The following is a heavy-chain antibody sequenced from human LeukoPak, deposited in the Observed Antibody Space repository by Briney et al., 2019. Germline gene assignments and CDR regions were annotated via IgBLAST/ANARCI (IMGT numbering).Heavy chain of an antibody. CDR3: ASDRGGGSYDSGAFDI. CDR2: IIPIFDTT. Sequence: GASVKVSCKASGGTFSSYATSWVRQAPGQGLEWMGGIIPIFDTTNYAQKFQGRVTITADESTSTAYMELSSLRSEDTAVYYCASDRGGGSYDSGAFDIWGQGTMVTVSS. V-gene: IGHV1-69*13. CDR1: GGTFSSYA. J-gene: IGHJ3*02. D-gene: IGHD1-26*01.